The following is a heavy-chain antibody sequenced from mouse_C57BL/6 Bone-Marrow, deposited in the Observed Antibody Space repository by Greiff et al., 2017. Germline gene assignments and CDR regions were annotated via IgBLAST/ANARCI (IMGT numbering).Heavy chain of an antibody. D-gene: IGHD1-1*01. J-gene: IGHJ2*01. CDR1: GFTFSSYG. Sequence: EVHLVESGGDLVKPGGSLKLSCAASGFTFSSYGMSWVRQTPDKRLEWVATISSGGSYTYYPDSVKGRFTISRDNATNTLYLQMSSLKSEDTAMYYGARDYYGSSDYWGKGTTLTVSS. CDR3: ARDYYGSSDY. V-gene: IGHV5-6*01. CDR2: ISSGGSYT.